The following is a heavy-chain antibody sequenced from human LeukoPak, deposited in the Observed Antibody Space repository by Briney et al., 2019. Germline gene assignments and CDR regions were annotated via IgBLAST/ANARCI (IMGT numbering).Heavy chain of an antibody. CDR3: ARAHSGYDPLLGY. CDR2: IYYSGST. CDR1: GGSISSGGYY. D-gene: IGHD5-12*01. V-gene: IGHV4-31*03. Sequence: SQTLSLTCTVSGGSISSGGYYWSWIRQHPGKGLEWIGYIYYSGSTYYNPSLKSRVTISVDTSKNQFSLKLSSVTAADTAVYYCARAHSGYDPLLGYWGQGTLVTVSS. J-gene: IGHJ4*02.